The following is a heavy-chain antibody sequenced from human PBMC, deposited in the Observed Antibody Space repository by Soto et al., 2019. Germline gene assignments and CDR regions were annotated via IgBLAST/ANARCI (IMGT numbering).Heavy chain of an antibody. CDR3: AGDFGDVYYEIFTGVCDYYCMDV. CDR2: SYYTEST. V-gene: IGHV4-31*03. J-gene: IGHJ6*02. CDR1: GGSITTGGYY. Sequence: SETLSLTCTVSGGSITTGGYYWSWIRQHPGKGLEWSGYSYYTESTYYSRCIKCRVTIAADTSKNHFSLELSSVTAADTAEYYCAGDFGDVYYEIFTGVCDYYCMDVWGQGTTVTVSS. D-gene: IGHD3-9*01.